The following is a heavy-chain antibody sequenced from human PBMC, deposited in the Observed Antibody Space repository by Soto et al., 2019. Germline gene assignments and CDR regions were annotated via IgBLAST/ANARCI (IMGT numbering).Heavy chain of an antibody. CDR2: IIPMFGTT. J-gene: IGHJ4*02. CDR3: ATQFTDGDYQY. CDR1: GGTFTTYP. D-gene: IGHD4-17*01. V-gene: IGHV1-69*01. Sequence: QAQLVQSGAEVKKPGSSVKVSCKASGGTFTTYPINWVRQAPGQGLEWMGGIIPMFGTTNYAQKFQGRVTITADESTSTAYMELSSLRSEDTAMYYCATQFTDGDYQYWGQGTLVTVSS.